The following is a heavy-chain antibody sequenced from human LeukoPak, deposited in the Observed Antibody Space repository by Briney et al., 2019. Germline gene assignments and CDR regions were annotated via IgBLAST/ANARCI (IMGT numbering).Heavy chain of an antibody. D-gene: IGHD5-18*01. CDR2: VSYDGTKI. J-gene: IGHJ4*02. Sequence: GGSLRLSCATSGFTLTSYTMHWVRQAPGKGLEWVAVVSYDGTKISYADSVKGRFTMSRDISKNTLYLQMNSLKPEDSALYYCARDRVQIWSYVGTFDSWGQGTLVTVSS. CDR3: ARDRVQIWSYVGTFDS. CDR1: GFTLTSYT. V-gene: IGHV3-30-3*01.